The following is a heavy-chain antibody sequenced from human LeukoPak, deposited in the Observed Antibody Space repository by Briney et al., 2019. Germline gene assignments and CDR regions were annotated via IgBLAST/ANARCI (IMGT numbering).Heavy chain of an antibody. CDR2: INHSGST. CDR3: AREVGDCSGGSCYDTPFWWYFDY. J-gene: IGHJ4*02. Sequence: SETLSLTCAVYGGSFSGYYWSWIRQPPGKGLEWIGEINHSGSTNYNPSLKSRVTISVDTSKNQFSLKLSSVTAADTAVYYCAREVGDCSGGSCYDTPFWWYFDYWGQGTLVTVSS. V-gene: IGHV4-34*01. CDR1: GGSFSGYY. D-gene: IGHD2-15*01.